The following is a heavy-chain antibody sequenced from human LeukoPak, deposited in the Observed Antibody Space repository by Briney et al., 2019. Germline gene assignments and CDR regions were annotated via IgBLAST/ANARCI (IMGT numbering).Heavy chain of an antibody. J-gene: IGHJ4*02. CDR2: ISAYNGNT. D-gene: IGHD6-13*01. CDR1: GYTFTSYG. V-gene: IGHV1-18*01. CDR3: ARVTSIAAAEGY. Sequence: ASVKVSCKASGYTFTSYGISWVRQAPGQGLKWMGWISAYNGNTNYAQKLQGRVNMTTDTSTSTAYRELRRLRSDDTAVYYGARVTSIAAAEGYWGQGTLVTVSS.